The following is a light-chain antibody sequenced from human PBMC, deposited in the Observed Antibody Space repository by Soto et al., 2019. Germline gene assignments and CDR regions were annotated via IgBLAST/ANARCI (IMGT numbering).Light chain of an antibody. V-gene: IGLV2-18*02. CDR2: DVS. CDR1: SSDVGGYNR. J-gene: IGLJ1*01. Sequence: QSVLTQPPSVSGSPGQSVTISCTGTSSDVGGYNRVSWYQQPPGKAPKLLIYDVSNRPSGGSTRFSGSKSGNTASLTISGLPTEDEADYYCTSHATRSAYVFGPGTKLTVL. CDR3: TSHATRSAYV.